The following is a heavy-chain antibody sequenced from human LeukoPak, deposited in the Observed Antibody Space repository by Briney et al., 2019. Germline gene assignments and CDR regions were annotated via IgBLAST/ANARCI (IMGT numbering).Heavy chain of an antibody. Sequence: GGSLRLSCAASGFTVSSNYMSWVRQAPGKGLEWVSVIYSGGSTYYADSVKGRFTISRDNSKNTLYLQMNSLRAEDTAVYYCARGPSSSGNYYYYYMDVWGKGTTVTISS. J-gene: IGHJ6*03. D-gene: IGHD6-13*01. CDR1: GFTVSSNY. CDR2: IYSGGST. V-gene: IGHV3-53*01. CDR3: ARGPSSSGNYYYYYMDV.